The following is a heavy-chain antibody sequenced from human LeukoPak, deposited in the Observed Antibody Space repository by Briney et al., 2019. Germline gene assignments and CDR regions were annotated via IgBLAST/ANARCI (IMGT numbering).Heavy chain of an antibody. J-gene: IGHJ5*02. CDR3: AKANGYYYDSSGYFWFDP. CDR1: GFTFSSYA. CDR2: ISGSGGST. Sequence: GGSLRLSCAASGFTFSSYAMSWVRQAPGKGLEWVSAISGSGGSTYYADSVKGRFAISRDNSKNTLYLQMNSLRAEDTAVYYCAKANGYYYDSSGYFWFDPWGQGTLVTVSS. D-gene: IGHD3-22*01. V-gene: IGHV3-23*01.